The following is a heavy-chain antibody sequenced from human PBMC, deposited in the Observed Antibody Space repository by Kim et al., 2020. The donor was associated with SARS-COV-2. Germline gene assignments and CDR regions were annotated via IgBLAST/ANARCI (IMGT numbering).Heavy chain of an antibody. V-gene: IGHV3-64*01. CDR3: ARRYSGSYDY. CDR1: GFTFSSYA. J-gene: IGHJ4*02. CDR2: ISSNGGST. D-gene: IGHD1-26*01. Sequence: GGSLRLSCAASGFTFSSYAMHWVRQAPGKGLEYVSAISSNGGSTYYANSVKGRFTISRDNSKNTLYLQMGSLRAEDMAVYYCARRYSGSYDYWGQGTLVTVSS.